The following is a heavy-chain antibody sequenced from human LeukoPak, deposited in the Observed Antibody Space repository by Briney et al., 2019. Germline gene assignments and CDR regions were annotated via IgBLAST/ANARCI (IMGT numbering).Heavy chain of an antibody. J-gene: IGHJ4*02. Sequence: SETLSLTSTVSGGSFSSYYWSWIRQPPGKGLEWIGYIYDSGSTNYNPSLKSRVTISVDTSKNRFSLRLRSVTAADTAVYYCARTVGANWDLFDYWGQGTLVTVSS. CDR1: GGSFSSYY. CDR3: ARTVGANWDLFDY. D-gene: IGHD7-27*01. V-gene: IGHV4-59*01. CDR2: IYDSGST.